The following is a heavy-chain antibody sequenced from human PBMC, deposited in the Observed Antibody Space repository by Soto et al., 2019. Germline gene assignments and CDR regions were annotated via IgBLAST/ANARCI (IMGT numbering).Heavy chain of an antibody. V-gene: IGHV3-53*01. CDR2: IYSSGTI. CDR3: ARAIAVAGFYFDY. D-gene: IGHD6-19*01. CDR1: GFTVSSNY. Sequence: PGGSLRLSCAASGFTVSSNYMSWVRQAPGKGLEWVSVIYSSGTIYYADSVKGRFTISRDNSKNTLYLQMNSLRAEDTAVYYCARAIAVAGFYFDYRGQGTLVTVSS. J-gene: IGHJ4*02.